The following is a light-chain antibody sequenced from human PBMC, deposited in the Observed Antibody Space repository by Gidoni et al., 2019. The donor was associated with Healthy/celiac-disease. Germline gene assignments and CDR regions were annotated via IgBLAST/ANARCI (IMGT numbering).Light chain of an antibody. CDR2: QDS. J-gene: IGLJ1*01. CDR1: KLGDKY. Sequence: SYELTQPPYVSVSPGQTASITCSGDKLGDKYACWYQQKPGQSPVLVIYQDSKRPSGIPERFSGSNSGNTATLTISGTQAMDEADYYCQAWDSSTAHYVFGTGTKVTVL. CDR3: QAWDSSTAHYV. V-gene: IGLV3-1*01.